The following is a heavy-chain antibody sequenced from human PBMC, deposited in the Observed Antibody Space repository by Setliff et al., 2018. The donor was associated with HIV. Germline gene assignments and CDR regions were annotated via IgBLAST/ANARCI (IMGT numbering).Heavy chain of an antibody. CDR2: ISAYNGNT. CDR1: GGPFSNYA. V-gene: IGHV1-18*01. Sequence: ASVKVSCKASGGPFSNYAISWVRQAPGQGLEWMGWISAYNGNTNYAQKLQGRVTMTTDTSTSTAYMELRSLRSDDTAVYYCARTHGCDCSSTSCYPACDAFDIWGQGTMVTVSS. D-gene: IGHD2-2*01. J-gene: IGHJ3*02. CDR3: ARTHGCDCSSTSCYPACDAFDI.